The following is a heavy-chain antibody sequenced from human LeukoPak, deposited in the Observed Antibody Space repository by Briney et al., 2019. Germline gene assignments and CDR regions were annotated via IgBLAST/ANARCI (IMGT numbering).Heavy chain of an antibody. D-gene: IGHD6-19*01. V-gene: IGHV3-23*01. CDR1: GNTFSNHA. J-gene: IGHJ4*02. Sequence: GAPLRLPRAAPGNTFSNHAMSCVRQPPGNGLEWVSGISGSRGTTYYADSVKGRLTISRDNSKNTLYLQMNSLRADDTAVYYCAKERTGGWPFDYWGQGTLVTVSS. CDR3: AKERTGGWPFDY. CDR2: ISGSRGTT.